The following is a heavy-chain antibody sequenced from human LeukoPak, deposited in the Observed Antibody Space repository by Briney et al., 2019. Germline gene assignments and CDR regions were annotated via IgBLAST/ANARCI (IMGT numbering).Heavy chain of an antibody. V-gene: IGHV1-2*02. Sequence: ASVKVSCKASGYTFTGYYMHWARQAPGQGLEWMGWINPNSGGTNYAQKFQGRVTMTRDTSISTAYMELSRLRSDDTAVYYCARVLYYDILTGSHTLDPWGQGTLVTVSS. CDR3: ARVLYYDILTGSHTLDP. J-gene: IGHJ5*02. CDR2: INPNSGGT. CDR1: GYTFTGYY. D-gene: IGHD3-9*01.